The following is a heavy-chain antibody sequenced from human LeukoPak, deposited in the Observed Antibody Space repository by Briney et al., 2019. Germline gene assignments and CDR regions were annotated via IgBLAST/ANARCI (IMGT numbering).Heavy chain of an antibody. Sequence: PGGSLRLSCAASGSTFSSHTMNWVRQAPGKGLEWISYISNTGSVIYYADSVKGRFTISRDNAKNSLYLQMNSLRAEDTALYHCARDLSSGWYEGDAFDIWGQGTMVTVSS. D-gene: IGHD6-19*01. CDR2: ISNTGSVI. CDR1: GSTFSSHT. V-gene: IGHV3-48*04. CDR3: ARDLSSGWYEGDAFDI. J-gene: IGHJ3*02.